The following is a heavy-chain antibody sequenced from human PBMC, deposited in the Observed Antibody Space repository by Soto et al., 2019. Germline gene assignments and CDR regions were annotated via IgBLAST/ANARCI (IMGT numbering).Heavy chain of an antibody. D-gene: IGHD2-15*01. CDR1: GGSISSGGDY. J-gene: IGHJ6*02. CDR3: ARATPYYYYGMDV. Sequence: QVQLQESGPELVKPSQTLSLTCTVSGGSISSGGDYWSWIRQHPGKGLEWIGYIYYSGSTYYNPSLKSRVTVSVDTSKNHFSLKLSSVTAADTAVYYCARATPYYYYGMDVWGQGTTVTVSS. CDR2: IYYSGST. V-gene: IGHV4-31*03.